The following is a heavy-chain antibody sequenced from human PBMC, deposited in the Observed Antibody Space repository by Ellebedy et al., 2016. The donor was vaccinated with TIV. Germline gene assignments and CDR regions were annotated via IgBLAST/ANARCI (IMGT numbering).Heavy chain of an antibody. J-gene: IGHJ4*02. V-gene: IGHV3-30-3*01. CDR3: ARERQLVPFDY. D-gene: IGHD6-13*01. Sequence: GESLKISXAASGFTFSSYAMHWVRQAPGKGLEWVAVISYDGSNKYYADSVKGRFTISRDNSKNTLYLQMNSLRAEDTAVYYCARERQLVPFDYWGQGTLVTVSS. CDR1: GFTFSSYA. CDR2: ISYDGSNK.